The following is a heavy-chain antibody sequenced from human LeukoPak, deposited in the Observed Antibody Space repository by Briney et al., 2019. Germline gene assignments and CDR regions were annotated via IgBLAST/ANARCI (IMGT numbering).Heavy chain of an antibody. J-gene: IGHJ4*02. V-gene: IGHV3-21*06. CDR2: ITTSRDQ. D-gene: IGHD2-8*01. Sequence: GGSLRLSCAASGFIFSDYSMGWVRQAPGKGLEWVSSITTSRDQYHADSVRGRFTVSRDNAKSSVYLQMDSLRADDTAVYYCARDSYCPNDVCYDYWGQGVLVTVS. CDR3: ARDSYCPNDVCYDY. CDR1: GFIFSDYS.